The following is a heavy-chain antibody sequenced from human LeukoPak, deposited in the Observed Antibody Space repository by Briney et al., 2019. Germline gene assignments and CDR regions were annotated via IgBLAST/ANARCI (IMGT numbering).Heavy chain of an antibody. CDR2: INPNSGGT. D-gene: IGHD5-18*01. Sequence: ASVKVSCKASGYTFTGYYMHWVRQAPGQGLEWMGRINPNSGGTNYAQKFQGRVTITADKSTSTAYMELSSLRSEDTAVYYCARLLDTAMFHWGQGTLVTVSS. J-gene: IGHJ4*02. V-gene: IGHV1-2*06. CDR1: GYTFTGYY. CDR3: ARLLDTAMFH.